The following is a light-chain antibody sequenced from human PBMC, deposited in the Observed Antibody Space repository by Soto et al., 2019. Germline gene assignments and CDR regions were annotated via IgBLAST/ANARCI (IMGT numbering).Light chain of an antibody. Sequence: DIQLTQSPSFLSASVGDRVTITCRAVQDIIRYLAWYQQKPGRAPNLLIYSASTLQSGVPSRFSGSGSGTEFTLTISSLQPEDFATYYCLQLHSYPLTFGGGTKVDIK. CDR2: SAS. V-gene: IGKV1-9*01. CDR3: LQLHSYPLT. CDR1: QDIIRY. J-gene: IGKJ4*01.